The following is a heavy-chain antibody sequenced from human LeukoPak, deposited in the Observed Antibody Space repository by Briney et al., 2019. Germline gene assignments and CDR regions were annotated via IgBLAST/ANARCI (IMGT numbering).Heavy chain of an antibody. D-gene: IGHD3-10*01. Sequence: GGSLRLSCAASGFIFSNYGMSWVRQAPGKGLEWVSAIRGNADTTYYADSVKGRFSIFRDNYKNMLYLQMNSLRVEDTAVYYCAKRGPGSPQSGKYYFDYWGQGTLVTVSS. CDR2: IRGNADTT. V-gene: IGHV3-23*01. J-gene: IGHJ4*02. CDR1: GFIFSNYG. CDR3: AKRGPGSPQSGKYYFDY.